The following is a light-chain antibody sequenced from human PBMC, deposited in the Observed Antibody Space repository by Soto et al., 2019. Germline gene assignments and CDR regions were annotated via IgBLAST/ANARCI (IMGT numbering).Light chain of an antibody. J-gene: IGKJ5*01. CDR2: AAS. V-gene: IGKV1-39*01. CDR3: QQYNTYST. Sequence: DIQMTQSPSSLSASVGDRVTITCRASQSISSYLNWYQQKPGKAPKLLIYAASSLQSGVPTRFSGSGSGTDFTLTISGLQPDDFATYYCQQYNTYSTFGQGTRLEIK. CDR1: QSISSY.